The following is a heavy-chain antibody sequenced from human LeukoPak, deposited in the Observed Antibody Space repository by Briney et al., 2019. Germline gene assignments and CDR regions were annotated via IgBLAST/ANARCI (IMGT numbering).Heavy chain of an antibody. CDR1: GYRFNSYW. D-gene: IGHD6-13*01. V-gene: IGHV5-51*01. Sequence: GESLKISCKGSGYRFNSYWIAWVRQMPGKGLEWMGIIYPGDSDTRYSPSFQGQVTLSADKSISTAYLQWSSLKASDTAMYYCARPEGLNIAAPSYWGQGTLVTVSS. J-gene: IGHJ4*02. CDR3: ARPEGLNIAAPSY. CDR2: IYPGDSDT.